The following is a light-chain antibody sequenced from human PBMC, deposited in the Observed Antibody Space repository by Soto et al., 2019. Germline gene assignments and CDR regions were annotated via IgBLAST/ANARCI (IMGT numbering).Light chain of an antibody. CDR3: QQYHNWPIT. CDR2: DAS. CDR1: QSVSGN. Sequence: EIVMTQSPATLSVSPCERATLSFRASQSVSGNLAWHQQKPGQAPRILMYDASTRATGIPARLSGSGSGTEFTLTISSLQSEDFAVYYCQQYHNWPITFGQGTHWRL. J-gene: IGKJ5*01. V-gene: IGKV3-15*01.